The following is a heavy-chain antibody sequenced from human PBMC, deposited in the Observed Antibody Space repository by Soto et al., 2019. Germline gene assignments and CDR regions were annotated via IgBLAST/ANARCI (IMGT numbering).Heavy chain of an antibody. CDR2: INPNSGGT. CDR1: GYTFTGYY. J-gene: IGHJ3*02. CDR3: ARFWEVEYCSGGSWCGAFDI. D-gene: IGHD2-15*01. Sequence: ASVKVSCKASGYTFTGYYMHWVRQAPGQGLEWMGWINPNSGGTNYAQKFQGWVTMTRDTSISTAYMELSRLRSDDTAVYYCARFWEVEYCSGGSWCGAFDIWGQGTMVTVSS. V-gene: IGHV1-2*04.